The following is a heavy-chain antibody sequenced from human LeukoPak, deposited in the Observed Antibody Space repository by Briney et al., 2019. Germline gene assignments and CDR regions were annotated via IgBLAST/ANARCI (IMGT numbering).Heavy chain of an antibody. J-gene: IGHJ4*02. CDR2: INPSGGST. D-gene: IGHD2-15*01. CDR3: ARDHRGYGSPWPFDY. Sequence: ASVKVSCKASVYTFTSYYMHWVRQAPGQGLEWMGIINPSGGSTSYAQKFQGRVTMTRDTSTSTVYMELSSLRSEDTAVYYCARDHRGYGSPWPFDYWGQGILVTVSS. CDR1: VYTFTSYY. V-gene: IGHV1-46*01.